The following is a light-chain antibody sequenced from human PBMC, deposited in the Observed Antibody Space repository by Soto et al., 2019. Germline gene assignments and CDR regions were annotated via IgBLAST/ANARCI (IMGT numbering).Light chain of an antibody. V-gene: IGLV2-11*01. CDR1: SSDVGGYNY. Sequence: QSALTQPRSVSGSPGQSVTISCTGTSSDVGGYNYVSWYQQHPGKAPKLMIYDVSKRPSGVPDRFSGSKSGNTASLTISGLKAEDEADYYCCSYAGSYYVFGIGTKLTVL. CDR2: DVS. CDR3: CSYAGSYYV. J-gene: IGLJ1*01.